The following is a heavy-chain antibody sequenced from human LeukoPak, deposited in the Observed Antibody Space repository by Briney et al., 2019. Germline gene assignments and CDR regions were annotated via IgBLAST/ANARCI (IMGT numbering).Heavy chain of an antibody. CDR2: IGSSGSHI. CDR1: GFTFSSYW. J-gene: IGHJ3*02. Sequence: GGSLSLSCAASGFTFSSYWMSWVRQAPGKGLDWVSSIGSSGSHIYYADSVKGRFTISRDNAKNSLYLQMNSLRAEDTAVYYCARVGSGGTREDTFDIWGQGTMVTVSS. CDR3: ARVGSGGTREDTFDI. V-gene: IGHV3-21*01. D-gene: IGHD1-26*01.